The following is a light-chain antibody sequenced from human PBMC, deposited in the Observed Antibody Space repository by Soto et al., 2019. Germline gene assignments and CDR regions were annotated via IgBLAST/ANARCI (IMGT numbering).Light chain of an antibody. J-gene: IGKJ1*01. CDR2: GAS. V-gene: IGKV1-17*03. CDR1: QDISNY. Sequence: DIQMTQSPSAMSASVGDRVTITCRASQDISNYLAWFQQKPGKVPKRLIYGASSLQGGVPTRFSGTGSGTEFTLTISSLQPEDFATYYCLQHKSYPWSFGQGTKVEIK. CDR3: LQHKSYPWS.